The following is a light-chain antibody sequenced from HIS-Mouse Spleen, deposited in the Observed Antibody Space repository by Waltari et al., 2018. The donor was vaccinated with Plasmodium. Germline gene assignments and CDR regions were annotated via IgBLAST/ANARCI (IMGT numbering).Light chain of an antibody. CDR3: QQYGSSPYT. J-gene: IGKJ2*01. CDR1: QSVSSSH. V-gene: IGKV3-20*01. CDR2: GAS. Sequence: EIVLTPSPGTLSLSPGERATLSCRASQSVSSSHLAWYQQKPGQAPRLLIYGASSRATGIPDRFSGSGSGTDFTLTISRLEPEDFAVYYCQQYGSSPYTFGQGTKLEIK.